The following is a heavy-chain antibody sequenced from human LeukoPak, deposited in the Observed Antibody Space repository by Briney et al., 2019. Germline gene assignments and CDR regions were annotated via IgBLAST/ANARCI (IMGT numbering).Heavy chain of an antibody. CDR1: GYTFTGYY. CDR2: INPNSGGT. D-gene: IGHD3-9*01. CDR3: ARDHPHTVIDYDILTGFDY. V-gene: IGHV1-2*02. J-gene: IGHJ4*02. Sequence: ASVKVSCKASGYTFTGYYMHWVRQAPGQGLDWMGWINPNSGGTNYAQKFQGRVTMTRDTSISTAYMELSRLRSDDTAVYYCARDHPHTVIDYDILTGFDYWGQGTLVTVSS.